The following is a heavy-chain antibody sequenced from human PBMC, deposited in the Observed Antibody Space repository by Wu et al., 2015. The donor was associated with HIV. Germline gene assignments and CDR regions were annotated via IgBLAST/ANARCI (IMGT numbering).Heavy chain of an antibody. CDR1: GYTFTGYY. CDR2: INPNSGGT. J-gene: IGHJ6*03. CDR3: ARGSSSALYYYYYMDV. Sequence: VKKPEASVKVSCKASGYTFTGYYMHWVRQAPGQGLEWMGWINPNSGGTNYAQKFQGRVTMTRDTSISTAYMELSRLRSDDTAVYYCARGSSSALYYYYYMDVWGKGTTVTVSS. D-gene: IGHD3-22*01. V-gene: IGHV1-2*02.